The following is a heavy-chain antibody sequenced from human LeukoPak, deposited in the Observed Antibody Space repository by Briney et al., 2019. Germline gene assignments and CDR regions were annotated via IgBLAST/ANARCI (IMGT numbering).Heavy chain of an antibody. CDR3: TRDPYYFDSSGYYHHAFDI. V-gene: IGHV3-49*04. CDR2: IRSEVYGGTT. CDR1: GFTFRDYA. J-gene: IGHJ3*02. D-gene: IGHD3-22*01. Sequence: GGSLRLSCTGFGFTFRDYAVSWVRQAPGKGLECIGFIRSEVYGGTTEYAASVKGRFTISRDDSKSIAYLQMNSLKTEDSAVYYCTRDPYYFDSSGYYHHAFDIWGQGTMVAVSS.